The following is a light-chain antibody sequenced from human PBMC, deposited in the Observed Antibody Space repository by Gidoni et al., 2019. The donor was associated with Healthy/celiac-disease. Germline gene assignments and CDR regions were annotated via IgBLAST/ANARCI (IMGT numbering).Light chain of an antibody. J-gene: IGKJ1*01. Sequence: EIVLTQSPGTLSLSPGERATLSCRASQSVSSSYLAWYQQKPGQAPRLLIYGASSSRATGIPDRFSGSGSGTDFTLTISRLEPEDFAVYYCQHQRTFGQGTKVEIK. CDR3: QHQRT. CDR2: GASS. CDR1: QSVSSSY. V-gene: IGKV3-20*01.